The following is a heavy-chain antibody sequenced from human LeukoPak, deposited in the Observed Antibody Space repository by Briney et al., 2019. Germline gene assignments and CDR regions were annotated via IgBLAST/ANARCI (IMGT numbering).Heavy chain of an antibody. D-gene: IGHD3-10*01. V-gene: IGHV3-23*01. CDR2: ISGSGGST. CDR1: GFTFSGYA. CDR3: AKAVTMVQGVIIGSYYYYMDV. J-gene: IGHJ6*03. Sequence: PGGSLRLSCAASGFTFSGYAMSWVRQAPGKGLEWVSAISGSGGSTYYADSVKGRFTISRDNSKNTLYLQMNSLRAEDTAVYYCAKAVTMVQGVIIGSYYYYMDVWGKGTTVTVSS.